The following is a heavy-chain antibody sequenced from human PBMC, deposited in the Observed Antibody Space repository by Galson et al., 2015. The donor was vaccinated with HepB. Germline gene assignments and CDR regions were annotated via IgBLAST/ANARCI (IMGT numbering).Heavy chain of an antibody. CDR3: ARDQNWGWGPGNS. CDR2: IWYDGTSK. Sequence: SLRLSCAASGFTFRSSGMHWVRQAPGKGLEWVATIWYDGTSKYYADSVKGRFTISRDNSKNTLYLQVNSLRVEDTAVYYCARDQNWGWGPGNSWGQGTLVTVSS. V-gene: IGHV3-33*01. D-gene: IGHD7-27*01. CDR1: GFTFRSSG. J-gene: IGHJ4*02.